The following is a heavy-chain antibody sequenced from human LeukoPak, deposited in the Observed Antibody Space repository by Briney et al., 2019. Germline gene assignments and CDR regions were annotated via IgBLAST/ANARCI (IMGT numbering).Heavy chain of an antibody. Sequence: PGGSPRLSCAASGFTFSSYWMHWVRQAPGKGLVWVSRINSDGSSTSYADSVKGRFTISRDNAKNTLYLQMNSLRAEDTAVYYCAATYYYDTYFDYWGQGTLVTVSS. J-gene: IGHJ4*02. D-gene: IGHD3-22*01. CDR1: GFTFSSYW. V-gene: IGHV3-74*01. CDR3: AATYYYDTYFDY. CDR2: INSDGSST.